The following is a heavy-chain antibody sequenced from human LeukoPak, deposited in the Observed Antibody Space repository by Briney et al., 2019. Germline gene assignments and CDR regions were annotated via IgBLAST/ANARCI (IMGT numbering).Heavy chain of an antibody. CDR1: GFTFSSYG. CDR3: ARVFGSSWYYTTHRDYFDY. D-gene: IGHD6-13*01. V-gene: IGHV3-30*02. CDR2: IRYDGSNK. J-gene: IGHJ4*02. Sequence: GGSLRLSCAASGFTFSSYGMHWVRQAPGKGLEWVAFIRYDGSNKCYADSVKGRFTISRDNSKNTLYLQMNSLRAEDTAVYYCARVFGSSWYYTTHRDYFDYWGQGTLVTVSS.